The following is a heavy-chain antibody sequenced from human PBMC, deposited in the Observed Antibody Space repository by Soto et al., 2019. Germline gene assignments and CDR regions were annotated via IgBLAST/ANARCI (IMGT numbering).Heavy chain of an antibody. V-gene: IGHV3-30*18. CDR2: ISYDGSNK. Sequence: GGSLRLSCAASGFSFSSYGMHWVRQAPGKGLEWAAVISYDGSNKYYADSVKGRFTISRDNSKNTLYLQMNSLRAEDTAVYYCAKDRTAAVGTPILENWGQGTLVTVSS. D-gene: IGHD6-13*01. CDR1: GFSFSSYG. J-gene: IGHJ4*02. CDR3: AKDRTAAVGTPILEN.